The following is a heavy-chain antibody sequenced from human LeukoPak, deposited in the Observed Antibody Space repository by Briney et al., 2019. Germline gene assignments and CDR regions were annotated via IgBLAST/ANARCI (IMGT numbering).Heavy chain of an antibody. J-gene: IGHJ4*02. CDR2: INHSGST. V-gene: IGHV4-34*01. D-gene: IGHD3-3*01. CDR3: ARVRLGHPPFWSGYYSLGQRDRPIVNFDY. CDR1: GGSFSGYY. Sequence: TTSETLSLTCAVYGGSFSGYYWSWIRQPPGKGLEWIGEINHSGSTNYNPSLKSRVTISVDTSKNQFSLKLSSVTAADTAVYYCARVRLGHPPFWSGYYSLGQRDRPIVNFDYWGQGTLVTVSS.